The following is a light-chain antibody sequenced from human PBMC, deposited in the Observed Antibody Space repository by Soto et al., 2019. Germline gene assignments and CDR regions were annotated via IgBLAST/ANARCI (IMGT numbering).Light chain of an antibody. J-gene: IGKJ2*01. CDR1: QSISSY. V-gene: IGKV1-39*01. CDR2: AAS. CDR3: QQSYSTPST. Sequence: DIPMTQSPSSLSASVGDRVTITCRASQSISSYLNWYQQKPGKAPKLLIYAASSLQSGVPSRFSGSGSGTEFTLTISSLQPEDFATYYCQQSYSTPSTFGQGTKLEIK.